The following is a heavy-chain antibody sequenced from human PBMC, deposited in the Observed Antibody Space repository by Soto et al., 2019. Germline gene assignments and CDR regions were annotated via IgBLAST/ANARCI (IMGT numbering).Heavy chain of an antibody. Sequence: SETLSLTCTVSGGSISSYYWSWIRQPPGKGLEWIGYIYYSGSTNYNPSLKSRVTISVDTSKNQFSLKLSSVTAADTAVYYCAAILYGDYFIPRGGSGDYWGQGTLVTVSS. CDR2: IYYSGST. D-gene: IGHD4-17*01. CDR1: GGSISSYY. CDR3: AAILYGDYFIPRGGSGDY. V-gene: IGHV4-59*08. J-gene: IGHJ4*02.